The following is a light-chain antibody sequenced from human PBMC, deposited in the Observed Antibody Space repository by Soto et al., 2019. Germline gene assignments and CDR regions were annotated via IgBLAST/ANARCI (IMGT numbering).Light chain of an antibody. Sequence: EVVMTQSPATLSVSPWDRATLSCRAGQPLNNNVAWYQHKPGQAPRLLIYGTSTRATGISDRFSGGGSGTDFTLTISRLEPEDFAVYYCQQFSSYPLTFGGGTKVDIK. CDR2: GTS. J-gene: IGKJ4*01. CDR1: QPLNNN. CDR3: QQFSSYPLT. V-gene: IGKV3-15*01.